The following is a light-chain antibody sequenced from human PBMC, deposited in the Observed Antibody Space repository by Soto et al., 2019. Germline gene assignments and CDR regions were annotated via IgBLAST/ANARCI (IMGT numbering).Light chain of an antibody. J-gene: IGLJ1*01. V-gene: IGLV2-14*01. Sequence: QPVLTQPASVSGSPGQSITISCTGTSSDVGGYNYVSWYQQHPGKAPKLMIYAVTDRPSGVSSRFSGSKSGNTASLTISGLQAEDEADYYCSSYTSSSTLFGTGTKLTVL. CDR2: AVT. CDR1: SSDVGGYNY. CDR3: SSYTSSSTL.